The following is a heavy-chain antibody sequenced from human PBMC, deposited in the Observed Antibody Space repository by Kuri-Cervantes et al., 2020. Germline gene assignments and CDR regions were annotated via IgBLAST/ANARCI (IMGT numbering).Heavy chain of an antibody. Sequence: LRLSCTVSGGSISSSSYYWGWIRQPPGKGLEWIGRIYTSGSTNYNPSLKSRVTISVDTSKNQFSLKLSSVTAADTAVYYCARDSSSYYYYSMDVWGQGTTVTVSS. J-gene: IGHJ6*02. CDR1: GGSISSSSYY. CDR3: ARDSSSYYYYSMDV. CDR2: IYTSGST. D-gene: IGHD6-6*01. V-gene: IGHV4-39*07.